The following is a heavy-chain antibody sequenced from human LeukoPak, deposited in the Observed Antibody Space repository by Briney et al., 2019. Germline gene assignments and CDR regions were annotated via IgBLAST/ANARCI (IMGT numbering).Heavy chain of an antibody. CDR3: ARGVGTGAFDI. J-gene: IGHJ3*02. CDR1: GFTFSSHA. V-gene: IGHV3-23*01. CDR2: ISGVGGST. D-gene: IGHD3-10*01. Sequence: PGGSLRLSCAASGFTFSSHAMSWVRQTPGKGLDWVSGISGVGGSTYYADSVKGRFTISRDNAKDSLYLQMNSLRAEDTAVYYCARGVGTGAFDIWGQGTMVTVSS.